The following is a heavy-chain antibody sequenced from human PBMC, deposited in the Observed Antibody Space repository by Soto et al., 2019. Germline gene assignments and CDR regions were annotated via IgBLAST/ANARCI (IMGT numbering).Heavy chain of an antibody. D-gene: IGHD5-12*01. CDR3: AREYSGYDKTRFDP. CDR1: GGSIGGVGRY. Sequence: PSETLSLTCTVSGGSIGGVGRYWSWIRQNPGKGLEWIGYIYYSGTTYYNPSLNSRLTISVDTSKNQFSLKLTSVTAADTAVYYCAREYSGYDKTRFDPWGQGTLVTVSS. CDR2: IYYSGTT. V-gene: IGHV4-31*03. J-gene: IGHJ5*02.